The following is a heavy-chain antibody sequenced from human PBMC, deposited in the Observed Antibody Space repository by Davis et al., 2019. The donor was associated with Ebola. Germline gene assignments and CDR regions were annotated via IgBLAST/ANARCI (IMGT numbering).Heavy chain of an antibody. CDR3: ARGVLLFRDLLYSDQDAFEI. V-gene: IGHV1-18*01. Sequence: ASVKVSCKASGYTFTDYDITWVRQAPGRGLEWMGRISTYNDKTNYARRLQGRVAMTTDTSTTTAYMDLRSLTSDDTAVYFCARGVLLFRDLLYSDQDAFEIWGQGTMVTVSS. D-gene: IGHD3-10*02. CDR1: GYTFTDYD. CDR2: ISTYNDKT. J-gene: IGHJ3*02.